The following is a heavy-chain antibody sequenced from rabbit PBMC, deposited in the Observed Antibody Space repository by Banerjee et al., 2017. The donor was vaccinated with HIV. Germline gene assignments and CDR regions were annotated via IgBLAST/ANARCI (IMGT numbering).Heavy chain of an antibody. CDR3: ARESGGPIYGDGGFDL. CDR1: GFDFSSNT. V-gene: IGHV1S47*01. J-gene: IGHJ4*01. CDR2: IYTADGRS. Sequence: QEQLVESGGGLVQPGGSLKVSCKASGFDFSSNTMCWVRQAPGKRPEWIACIYTADGRSDYASWAQGRFTISKTSSTTVTLQMTSLTAADTATYFCARESGGPIYGDGGFDLWGPGTLVTVS. D-gene: IGHD2-1*01.